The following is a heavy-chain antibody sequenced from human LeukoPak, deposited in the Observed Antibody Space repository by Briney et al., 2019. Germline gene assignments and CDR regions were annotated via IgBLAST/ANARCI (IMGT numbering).Heavy chain of an antibody. D-gene: IGHD3-9*01. Sequence: ASVKVSCKVSGYTLTELSMHWVRQAPGKGLEWMGGFDPEDGETIYARKFQGRATMTEDTSTDTAYMELSSLRSEDTAVYYCATAVYDILTGSWVYYFDYWGQGTLVTVSS. CDR1: GYTLTELS. CDR3: ATAVYDILTGSWVYYFDY. CDR2: FDPEDGET. J-gene: IGHJ4*02. V-gene: IGHV1-24*01.